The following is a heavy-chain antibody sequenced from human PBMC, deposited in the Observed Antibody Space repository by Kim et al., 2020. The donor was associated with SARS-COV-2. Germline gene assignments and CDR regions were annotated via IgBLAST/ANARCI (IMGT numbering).Heavy chain of an antibody. Sequence: DTYYPGSVKGRFTISRENAKNSLYLQMNSLRAGDTAVYYCARYWKNWFDPWGQGTLVTVSS. V-gene: IGHV3-13*01. CDR3: ARYWKNWFDP. D-gene: IGHD1-1*01. CDR2: DT. J-gene: IGHJ5*02.